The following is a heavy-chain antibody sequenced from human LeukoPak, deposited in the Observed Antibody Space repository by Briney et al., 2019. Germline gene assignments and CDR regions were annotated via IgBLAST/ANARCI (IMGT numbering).Heavy chain of an antibody. J-gene: IGHJ5*02. V-gene: IGHV1-24*01. Sequence: ASVRVSCKVSGYTLTELSMHWVRQAPGKGPEWMGGFDPEDGETIYAQKFQGRVTMTEDTSTDTAYMELSSLRSEDTAVYYCATSVSSPYDSSGYYSPVSWFDPWGQGTLVTVSS. CDR1: GYTLTELS. CDR2: FDPEDGET. D-gene: IGHD3-22*01. CDR3: ATSVSSPYDSSGYYSPVSWFDP.